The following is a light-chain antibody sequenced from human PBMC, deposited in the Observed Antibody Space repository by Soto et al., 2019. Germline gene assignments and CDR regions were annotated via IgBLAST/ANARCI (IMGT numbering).Light chain of an antibody. V-gene: IGKV1-9*01. CDR3: QQLHSFPLT. Sequence: EIQLTQSPSFLSASVGDRVTITCRASQGISIYLDWFQQKPGKAPKLLIYAASVLQGGVPSRFSGSGSGTEFTLTISSLQPEDFATYSCQQLHSFPLTFGGGTKVEIK. J-gene: IGKJ4*01. CDR2: AAS. CDR1: QGISIY.